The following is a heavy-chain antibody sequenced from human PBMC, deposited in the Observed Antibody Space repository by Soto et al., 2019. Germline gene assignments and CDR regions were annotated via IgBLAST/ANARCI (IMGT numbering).Heavy chain of an antibody. V-gene: IGHV5-10-1*01. CDR3: ARLHPAMLNIDY. Sequence: GEALKISGKGSGYSFTSYWNSWVRQMPGKGLEWMGRIDPSDSYANYSPSFQGHVTISADKSISTAYLQWSSLKASDTAMYYCARLHPAMLNIDYRGPGTLVTVSS. CDR1: GYSFTSYW. D-gene: IGHD5-18*01. J-gene: IGHJ4*02. CDR2: IDPSDSYA.